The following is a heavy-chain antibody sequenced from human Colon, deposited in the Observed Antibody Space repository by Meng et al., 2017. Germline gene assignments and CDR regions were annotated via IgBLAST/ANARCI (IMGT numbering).Heavy chain of an antibody. Sequence: VQLEESGPGLVRPSETLSLTCNVSGVSFKSGIYYWNWIRQPPGKTLEWIGYIYSSGSTTYNPSLKSRVTISLDTPKNQFSLKLTSVTAADTAVYYCAREGPIAVAGYDYWGQGTLVTASS. CDR2: IYSSGST. D-gene: IGHD6-19*01. CDR3: AREGPIAVAGYDY. V-gene: IGHV4-61*01. CDR1: GVSFKSGIYY. J-gene: IGHJ4*02.